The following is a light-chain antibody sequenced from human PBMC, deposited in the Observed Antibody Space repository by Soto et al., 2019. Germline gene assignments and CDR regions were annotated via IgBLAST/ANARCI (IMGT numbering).Light chain of an antibody. V-gene: IGKV3-20*01. CDR3: QHYGTSSYA. CDR1: QSVSSSS. CDR2: GAS. J-gene: IGKJ2*01. Sequence: DIVLTQSPGTLSLSPGERATLSCRASQSVSSSSLAWYQQKRGQAPRLLIYGASNRAAGIPDRFSGSGSETDFTLTISSLEPEDFAVYYCQHYGTSSYAFGQGTNLEIQ.